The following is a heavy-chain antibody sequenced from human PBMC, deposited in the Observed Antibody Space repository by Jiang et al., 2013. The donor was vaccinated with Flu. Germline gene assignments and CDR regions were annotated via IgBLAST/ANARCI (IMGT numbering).Heavy chain of an antibody. J-gene: IGHJ4*02. CDR3: ARSWGTAIDY. Sequence: GAEVKKPGESLKISCKASGYSFPTYWIGWVRQMPGRGLEWMGIIYPGNSETKYSPSFQGQVIISADKSITTVYLQWNSLKASDTAMYYCARSWGTAIDYWGQGTLVTVSS. D-gene: IGHD5-18*01. CDR1: GYSFPTYW. V-gene: IGHV5-51*01. CDR2: IYPGNSET.